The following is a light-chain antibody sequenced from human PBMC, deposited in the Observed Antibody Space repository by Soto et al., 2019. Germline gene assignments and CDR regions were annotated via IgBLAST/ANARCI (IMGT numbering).Light chain of an antibody. CDR1: GSNIGSNT. CDR3: ATWDDRLSVVV. CDR2: SDS. J-gene: IGLJ2*01. V-gene: IGLV1-44*01. Sequence: QSVLTQPPSVYGTPGQAVTISCSGSGSNIGSNTVNWYQQVPGMAPKVLIQSDSQRPSGVPDRFSGSKSGTSASLVISGLRSEDETDYYCATWDDRLSVVVFGGGTQLTVL.